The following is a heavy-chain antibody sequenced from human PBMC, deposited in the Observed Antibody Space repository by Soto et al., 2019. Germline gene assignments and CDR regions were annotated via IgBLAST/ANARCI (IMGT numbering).Heavy chain of an antibody. CDR3: ARAFGNYGIDI. CDR2: IYHSGST. CDR1: GGSISSSNW. V-gene: IGHV4-4*02. Sequence: PSETLSLTCAVSGGSISSSNWWSWVRQPPGKGLEWIGEIYHSGSTNYNPSLKSRVTISVDTSKNQFSLNLSSVTAADTAVYYCARAFGNYGIDIWGQGTMVTVSS. J-gene: IGHJ3*02. D-gene: IGHD3-10*01.